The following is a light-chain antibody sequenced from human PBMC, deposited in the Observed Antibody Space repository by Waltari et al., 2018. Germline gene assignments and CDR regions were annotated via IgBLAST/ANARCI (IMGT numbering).Light chain of an antibody. CDR2: DAS. J-gene: IGKJ4*01. Sequence: AIQLTQSPSSLSASVGDRITITCRASQGIRSTLAWYQQELGKAPSLLIYDASSLQRGVPSRFSGSGSGTDFTITISSLQPEDFATYYCQQFHSYPLTFGGGTKVEIK. CDR3: QQFHSYPLT. V-gene: IGKV1-13*02. CDR1: QGIRST.